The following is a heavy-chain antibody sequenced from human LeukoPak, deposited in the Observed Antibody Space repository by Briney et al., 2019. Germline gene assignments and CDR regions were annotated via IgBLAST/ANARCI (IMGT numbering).Heavy chain of an antibody. CDR1: GGSISSSSYY. D-gene: IGHD1-26*01. J-gene: IGHJ4*02. Sequence: SETLSLTCTVSGGSISSSSYYWGWIRQPPGKGLEWIGSIYYSGSTYYNPSLKSRVTISVDTSKNQFSLKLNSVTAADTAVYYCARVYSGSSDYWGQGTLVTVSS. CDR2: IYYSGST. CDR3: ARVYSGSSDY. V-gene: IGHV4-39*07.